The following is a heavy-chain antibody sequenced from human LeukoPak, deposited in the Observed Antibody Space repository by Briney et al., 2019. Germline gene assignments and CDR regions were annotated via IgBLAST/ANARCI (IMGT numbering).Heavy chain of an antibody. Sequence: GGSLRLSCAASGFTVSSNYMSWARQAPGKGLEWVALISFDGTNQYYADSVKGRFTISRDNSKNTLYLQMNSLRAEDTALYYCAKPPEVGATVAYFDYWGQGTLVTVSS. CDR1: GFTVSSNY. CDR2: ISFDGTNQ. V-gene: IGHV3-30*18. D-gene: IGHD1-26*01. J-gene: IGHJ4*02. CDR3: AKPPEVGATVAYFDY.